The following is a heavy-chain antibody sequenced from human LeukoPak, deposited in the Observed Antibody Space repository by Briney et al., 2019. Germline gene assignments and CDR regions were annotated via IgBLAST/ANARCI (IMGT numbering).Heavy chain of an antibody. CDR3: AGSYRLDY. J-gene: IGHJ4*02. CDR2: IHASGST. Sequence: SQTLSLTCTVSGGSISSGNYYWSWIRQPAGKRLEWLGRIHASGSTNYNPSLKSRLTISVDTSKNQFPLNLSSVTAADTAVYYCAGSYRLDYWGQGTLVTVSS. D-gene: IGHD1-26*01. CDR1: GGSISSGNYY. V-gene: IGHV4-61*02.